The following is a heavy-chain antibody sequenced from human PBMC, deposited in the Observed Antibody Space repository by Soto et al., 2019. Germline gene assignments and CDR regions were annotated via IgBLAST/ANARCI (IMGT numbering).Heavy chain of an antibody. CDR2: IDWDDDK. CDR3: ALANDILTGVRYMDV. V-gene: IGHV2-70*11. CDR1: GFSLSTSGMC. D-gene: IGHD3-9*01. Sequence: SGPTLVNPTQTLTLTCTFSGFSLSTSGMCVSWIRQPPGKALEWLARIDWDDDKYYSTSLKTRLTISKDTSKNQVVLTMTNMDPVDTATYYCALANDILTGVRYMDVWGKGTTVTVSS. J-gene: IGHJ6*03.